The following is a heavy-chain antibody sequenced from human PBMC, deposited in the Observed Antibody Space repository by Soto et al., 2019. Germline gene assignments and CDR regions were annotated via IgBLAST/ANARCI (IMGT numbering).Heavy chain of an antibody. D-gene: IGHD3-3*01. V-gene: IGHV3-23*01. Sequence: GGSLRLSCAASGFTFSNFAMSWARQAPGKGLEWVSGVGGVTRSTYYAASVKGRFTISRDDSKSTLYLQMNSLRAEDTAVYYCTQGRDVVRSAATWFTIDPWGQGALVTVSS. CDR2: VGGVTRST. J-gene: IGHJ5*02. CDR3: TQGRDVVRSAATWFTIDP. CDR1: GFTFSNFA.